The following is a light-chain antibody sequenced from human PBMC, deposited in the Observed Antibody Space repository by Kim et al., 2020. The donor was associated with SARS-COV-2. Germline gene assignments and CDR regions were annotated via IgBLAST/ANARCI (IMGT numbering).Light chain of an antibody. Sequence: SYELTQPPSVLVAPGKTARLTCGGNNIGTQSVHWYQQKPGQAPVVVIFYDSNRPSGIPERISGSNSGDTATLTISGVEAGDEADYYCQLWDNDSDHWVFGGGTQLTVL. CDR1: NIGTQS. J-gene: IGLJ3*02. V-gene: IGLV3-21*01. CDR2: YDS. CDR3: QLWDNDSDHWV.